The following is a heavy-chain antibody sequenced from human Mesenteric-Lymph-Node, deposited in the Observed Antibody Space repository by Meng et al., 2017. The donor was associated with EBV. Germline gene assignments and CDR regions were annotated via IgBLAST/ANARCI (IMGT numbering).Heavy chain of an antibody. CDR2: IDPNSGDT. Sequence: QWRLVQLGTGVKKPGASVKVSCKASGYTFTNYYITWVRQAPGQGLEWMGRIDPNSGDTDYAQKFQARVTMTRDTSIRTAYMELDSLRSDDTAVYYCASTILVPGPDSWGQGTLVTVSS. V-gene: IGHV1-2*06. CDR3: ASTILVPGPDS. J-gene: IGHJ4*02. D-gene: IGHD2-2*01. CDR1: GYTFTNYY.